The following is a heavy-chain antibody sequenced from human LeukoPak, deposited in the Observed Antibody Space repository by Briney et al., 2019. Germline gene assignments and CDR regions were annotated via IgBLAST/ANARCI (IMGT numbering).Heavy chain of an antibody. CDR1: GFTFDDYG. V-gene: IGHV3-20*04. CDR3: ARGGYRQLAYFDY. CDR2: INWNGGTT. D-gene: IGHD3-16*02. Sequence: GGSLRLSCEASGFTFDDYGMTWVRQVPGKGLEWISSINWNGGTTSYADSVKGRFTISRDNDKNSLYLQMNSLRAEDTDLYYCARGGYRQLAYFDYWGQGALVTVSS. J-gene: IGHJ4*02.